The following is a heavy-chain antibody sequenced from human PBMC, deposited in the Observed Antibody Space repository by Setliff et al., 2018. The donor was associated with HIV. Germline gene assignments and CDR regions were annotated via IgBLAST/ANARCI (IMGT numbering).Heavy chain of an antibody. D-gene: IGHD6-13*01. Sequence: PGESLKISCKDSGYSFTSYWINWVRQMPGKGLEWMGRIDPSDFYTSYSPSFQGHVTISVDKSISTAYLQWSTLKASDAAIYYCARHRHTAAGTLDAFDIWGQGTVVTVSS. V-gene: IGHV5-10-1*01. CDR2: IDPSDFYT. CDR3: ARHRHTAAGTLDAFDI. CDR1: GYSFTSYW. J-gene: IGHJ3*02.